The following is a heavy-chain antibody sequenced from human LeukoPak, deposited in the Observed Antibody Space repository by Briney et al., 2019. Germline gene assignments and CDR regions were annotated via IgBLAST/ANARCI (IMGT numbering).Heavy chain of an antibody. CDR3: VRGSESSMAPRYFDY. CDR2: IYTSGST. J-gene: IGHJ4*02. V-gene: IGHV4-61*02. Sequence: PSETLSLTCTVSGGSISRGNYYWSWIRQPAGKGLEWIGRIYTSGSTNYNPSLKSRVTISVDTSKNQFSLKLSSVTAADTAVYYCVRGSESSMAPRYFDYWGQGTLLTVSS. D-gene: IGHD2/OR15-2a*01. CDR1: GGSISRGNYY.